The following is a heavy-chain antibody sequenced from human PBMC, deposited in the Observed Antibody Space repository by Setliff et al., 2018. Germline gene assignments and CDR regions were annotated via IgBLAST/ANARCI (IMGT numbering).Heavy chain of an antibody. CDR3: TFARDGYDVFDI. CDR1: GFSFSGSA. D-gene: IGHD5-18*01. J-gene: IGHJ3*02. CDR2: IRGRTDNYAT. Sequence: PAGSLRLSCAASGFSFSGSAVYWVRQASVKGLEWIGRIRGRTDNYATAYAASVRGRFTISRDDSKNTAYLQMNSLKTEDTAVYYCTFARDGYDVFDIWGQGTMVTVSS. V-gene: IGHV3-73*01.